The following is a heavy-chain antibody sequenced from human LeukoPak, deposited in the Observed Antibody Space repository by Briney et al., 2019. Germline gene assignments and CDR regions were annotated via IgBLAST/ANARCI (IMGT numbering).Heavy chain of an antibody. V-gene: IGHV4-59*01. CDR2: IYYSGST. Sequence: SETLSLTCTVSGGSISSNYWSWIRQPPGKGLECIGYIYYSGSTNYDPSLKSRVTISVDTSKNQFSLKLNSVTAADTAVYYCARDPPGSGSYYDYWGQGTLVTVSS. CDR1: GGSISSNY. J-gene: IGHJ4*02. D-gene: IGHD3-10*01. CDR3: ARDPPGSGSYYDY.